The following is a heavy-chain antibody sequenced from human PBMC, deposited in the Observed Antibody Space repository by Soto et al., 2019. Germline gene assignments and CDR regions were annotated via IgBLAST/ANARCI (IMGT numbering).Heavy chain of an antibody. Sequence: GGSLRLSCAASGFTFSTYAMSWVRQAPGKGLEWVSAISGSGGSTYYADSVKGRFTISRDNSKNTLFLQMNSLRAEDTAEYYCATRRDASYYYYGMDVWGQGTTVTVSS. CDR1: GFTFSTYA. V-gene: IGHV3-23*01. J-gene: IGHJ6*02. D-gene: IGHD2-2*01. CDR2: ISGSGGST. CDR3: ATRRDASYYYYGMDV.